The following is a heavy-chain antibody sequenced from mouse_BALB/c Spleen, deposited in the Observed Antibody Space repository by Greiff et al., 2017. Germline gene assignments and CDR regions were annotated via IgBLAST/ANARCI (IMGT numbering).Heavy chain of an antibody. CDR3: ARGTGTFAY. CDR1: GYTFTSYW. D-gene: IGHD4-1*01. V-gene: IGHV1S81*02. Sequence: VKLQQPGAELVKPGASVKLSCKASGYTFTSYWMHWVKQRPGQGLEWIGEINPSNGRTNYNEKFKSKATLTVDKSSSTAYMQLSSLTSEDSAVYYCARGTGTFAYWGQGTLVTVSA. CDR2: INPSNGRT. J-gene: IGHJ3*01.